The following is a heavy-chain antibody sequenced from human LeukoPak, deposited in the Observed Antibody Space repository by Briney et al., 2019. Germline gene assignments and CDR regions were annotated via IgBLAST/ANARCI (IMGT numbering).Heavy chain of an antibody. D-gene: IGHD3-10*01. V-gene: IGHV3-66*04. CDR3: ARQYGSGTYLNY. Sequence: PGGSLRLSCTASGFTFGDYAMSWFRQAPGKGLEWVSVIYSGGSTYYADSVKGRFTISRDNSKNTLYLQMNSLRAEDTAVYYCARQYGSGTYLNYWGQGTLVTVSS. CDR1: GFTFGDYA. CDR2: IYSGGST. J-gene: IGHJ4*02.